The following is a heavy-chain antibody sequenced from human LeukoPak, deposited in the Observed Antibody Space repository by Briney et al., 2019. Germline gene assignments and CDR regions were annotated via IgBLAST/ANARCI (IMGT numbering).Heavy chain of an antibody. CDR1: GYTFTSYY. V-gene: IGHV1-46*01. D-gene: IGHD5-12*01. J-gene: IGHJ2*01. CDR2: INHSGDTT. CDR3: ASSSPPRGYGTYWYFDL. Sequence: ASVKVSCKASGYTFTSYYFHWVRQAPGQGPEWMGIINHSGDTTSYAQKFQGRVTMTRDTSTSTVYMELSSLRSEDTAVYYCASSSPPRGYGTYWYFDLWGRGTLVTVSS.